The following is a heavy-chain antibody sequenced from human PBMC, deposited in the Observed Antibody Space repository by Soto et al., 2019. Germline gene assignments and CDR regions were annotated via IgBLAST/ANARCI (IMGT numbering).Heavy chain of an antibody. Sequence: GGSLRLSCAASGFTFSSYGMHWVRQAPGKGLEWVAVISYDGSNKYYADSVKGRFTISRDNSKNTLYLQMNSLRAEDTAVYYCAKLLPSYYYDSSGYSPPLDYWGQGTLVTVSS. CDR3: AKLLPSYYYDSSGYSPPLDY. D-gene: IGHD3-22*01. CDR2: ISYDGSNK. J-gene: IGHJ4*02. V-gene: IGHV3-30*18. CDR1: GFTFSSYG.